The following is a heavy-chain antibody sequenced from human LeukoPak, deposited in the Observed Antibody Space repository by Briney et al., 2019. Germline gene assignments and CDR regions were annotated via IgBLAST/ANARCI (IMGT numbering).Heavy chain of an antibody. CDR3: ARKGYCSGSNCYSDYSFYMDV. Sequence: GESLRLSCAASGFTFSTYSMNWVRQAPGKGLEWVSSIFSGGTSMYYADSVKGRFTISRDNAKDSLYLQMDSLRVEDTAVYYCARKGYCSGSNCYSDYSFYMDVWGKGTTVTVSS. CDR2: IFSGGTSM. CDR1: GFTFSTYS. V-gene: IGHV3-21*01. J-gene: IGHJ6*03. D-gene: IGHD2-15*01.